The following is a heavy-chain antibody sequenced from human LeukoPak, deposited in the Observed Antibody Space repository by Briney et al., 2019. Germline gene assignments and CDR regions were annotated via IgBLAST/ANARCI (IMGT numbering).Heavy chain of an antibody. CDR2: ISSSSSYI. V-gene: IGHV3-21*01. CDR3: ASSPDYYGSGSYI. D-gene: IGHD3-10*01. J-gene: IGHJ4*02. CDR1: GFTFSSYS. Sequence: GGSLRLSCAASGFTFSSYSMNWVRQAPGKGLEWVSSISSSSSYIYYADSVKGRFTISRDNAKNSLYLRMNSLRAEDTAVYYCASSPDYYGSGSYIWGQGTLVTVSS.